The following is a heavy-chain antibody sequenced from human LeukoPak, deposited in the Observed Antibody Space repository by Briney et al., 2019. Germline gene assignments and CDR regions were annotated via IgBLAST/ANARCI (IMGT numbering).Heavy chain of an antibody. Sequence: PSETLSLTCTVSGDSISSYYWAWIRQPAGKGLEWIGRIYTSESTNYNPSLKSRVTISADKSKNQFSLKLSSVTAADTAVYFCARGTYGYYMDVWGKGTTVTVSS. V-gene: IGHV4-4*07. J-gene: IGHJ6*03. CDR2: IYTSEST. CDR3: ARGTYGYYMDV. D-gene: IGHD4-17*01. CDR1: GDSISSYY.